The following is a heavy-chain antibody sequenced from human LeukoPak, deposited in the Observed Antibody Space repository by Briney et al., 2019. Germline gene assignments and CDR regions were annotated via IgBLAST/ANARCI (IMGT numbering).Heavy chain of an antibody. CDR3: AKGDASPVHLLTGH. CDR1: GFTLSSYA. D-gene: IGHD3-9*01. J-gene: IGHJ4*02. CDR2: ISGSGGNT. Sequence: GGSLRLSCAASGFTLSSYAMTWVRQAPGKGLERVTGISGSGGNTYYADSVKGRFTISRDNSKNTLYLQMNSLRAEDTAVYYCAKGDASPVHLLTGHWGQGTLVTVSS. V-gene: IGHV3-23*01.